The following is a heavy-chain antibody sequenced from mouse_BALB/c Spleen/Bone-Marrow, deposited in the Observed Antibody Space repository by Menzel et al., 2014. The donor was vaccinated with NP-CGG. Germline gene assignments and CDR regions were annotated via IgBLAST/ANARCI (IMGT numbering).Heavy chain of an antibody. D-gene: IGHD1-1*01. J-gene: IGHJ1*01. CDR1: GFNIKDYY. CDR2: IDPENGNT. CDR3: ASGYYGSSPYWFFDV. V-gene: IGHV14-1*02. Sequence: VQLQPSGAELVRPGALVKLSCKASGFNIKDYYMHWVKQRPEQGLEWIGWIDPENGNTIYDPKFQGKASITADTSSNTAYLQLSSLTSEDTAVYYCASGYYGSSPYWFFDVWGAGTAVTVSS.